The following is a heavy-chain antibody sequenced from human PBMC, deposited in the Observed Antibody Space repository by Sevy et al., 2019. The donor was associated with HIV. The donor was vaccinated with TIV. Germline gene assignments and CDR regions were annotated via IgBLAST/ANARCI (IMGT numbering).Heavy chain of an antibody. J-gene: IGHJ6*02. CDR3: ARSGGYSDYGMDV. V-gene: IGHV3-13*05. CDR1: GFTFSSYD. D-gene: IGHD5-12*01. CDR2: VGPAGDQ. Sequence: GGSLRLSCVAAGFTFSSYDMHWVRQVTGKGLEWISGVGPAGDQFYPGSVKGRFTISRENAKNSFYLQMNNLRAGATAVYYCARSGGYSDYGMDVWGQGTTVTVSS.